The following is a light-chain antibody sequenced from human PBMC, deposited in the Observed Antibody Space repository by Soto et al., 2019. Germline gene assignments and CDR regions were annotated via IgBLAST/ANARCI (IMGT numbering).Light chain of an antibody. Sequence: DIQMTQSPSTLSSSLGDRVTITCRASQSISSWLAWYQQKPGKAPKLLIYDASSLESGVPSRFIGSGSGTEFTLTIGGMTPDDVATYYCQQYNSYWTFGQGTKVDIK. J-gene: IGKJ1*01. V-gene: IGKV1-5*01. CDR2: DAS. CDR1: QSISSW. CDR3: QQYNSYWT.